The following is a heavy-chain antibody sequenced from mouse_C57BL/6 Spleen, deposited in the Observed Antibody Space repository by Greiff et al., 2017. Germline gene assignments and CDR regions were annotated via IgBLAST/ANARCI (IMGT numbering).Heavy chain of an antibody. V-gene: IGHV1-80*01. CDR1: GYAFSSYW. Sequence: VQLQQSGAELVKPGASVKISCKASGYAFSSYWMHWVKQRPGKGLEWIGQIYPGAGDTNYNGKFKGKATLTADKSSSTAYMQLSSLTSEDSAVYFCARSPLITTVVAHFDYWRQGTTLTVSS. D-gene: IGHD1-1*01. CDR3: ARSPLITTVVAHFDY. J-gene: IGHJ2*01. CDR2: IYPGAGDT.